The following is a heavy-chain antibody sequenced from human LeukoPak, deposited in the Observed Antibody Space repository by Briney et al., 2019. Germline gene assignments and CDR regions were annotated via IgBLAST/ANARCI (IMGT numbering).Heavy chain of an antibody. Sequence: PGRSLRLSCAASGFTFDDYAMHWVRQAPGKGLEWVSGISWNSGSIGYADSVKGRFTISRDNAKNSLYLQMNSLRAEDTAVYYCARSGYDGEEFDPWGQGTLVTVSS. D-gene: IGHD5-12*01. V-gene: IGHV3-9*01. CDR1: GFTFDDYA. J-gene: IGHJ5*02. CDR2: ISWNSGSI. CDR3: ARSGYDGEEFDP.